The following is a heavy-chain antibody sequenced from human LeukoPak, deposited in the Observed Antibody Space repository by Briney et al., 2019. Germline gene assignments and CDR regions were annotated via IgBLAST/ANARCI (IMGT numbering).Heavy chain of an antibody. V-gene: IGHV4-61*02. CDR2: IYTSGST. D-gene: IGHD3-22*01. J-gene: IGHJ4*02. CDR1: GGSISSGSYY. Sequence: SETLSLTCTVSGGSISSGSYYWSWIRQPAGKGLEWIGRIYTSGSTNYNPSLKSRVTISVDTSKNQFSLKLSSVTAADTAVYYCARGDYYDSSGYQPLPDYWGRGTLVTVSS. CDR3: ARGDYYDSSGYQPLPDY.